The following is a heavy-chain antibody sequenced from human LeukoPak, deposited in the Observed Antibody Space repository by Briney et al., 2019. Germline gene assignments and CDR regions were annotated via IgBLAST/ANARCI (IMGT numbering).Heavy chain of an antibody. CDR3: AKDPSSLLWFGELLPPNDY. Sequence: GGSLRLSCAASGFTFSSYGMHWVRQAPGKGLEWVAFIRYDGSIKYYADSVKGRFTISRDNSKNTLYLQMNSLRAEDTAVYYCAKDPSSLLWFGELLPPNDYWGQGTLVTVSS. CDR1: GFTFSSYG. CDR2: IRYDGSIK. V-gene: IGHV3-30*02. D-gene: IGHD3-10*01. J-gene: IGHJ4*02.